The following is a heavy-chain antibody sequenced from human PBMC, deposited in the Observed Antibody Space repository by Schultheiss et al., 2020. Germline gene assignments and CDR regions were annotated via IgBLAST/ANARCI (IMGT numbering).Heavy chain of an antibody. D-gene: IGHD2-8*02. V-gene: IGHV3-49*04. CDR1: GFTFSSYA. CDR3: TNTGY. J-gene: IGHJ4*02. Sequence: GGSLRLSCAASGFTFSSYAMSWVRQAPGKGLEWVGFIRSKAYGGTTEYAASVKGRFTISRDDSKSIAYLQMNSLKTEDTAVYYCTNTGYWGQGTLVTVS. CDR2: IRSKAYGGTT.